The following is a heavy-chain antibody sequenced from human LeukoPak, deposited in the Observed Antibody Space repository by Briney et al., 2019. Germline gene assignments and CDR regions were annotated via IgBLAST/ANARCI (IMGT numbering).Heavy chain of an antibody. Sequence: SETLSLTCTVSGGSISSYYWSWIRQPAGKGLEWNGRIYTSGSTNYNPSLKSRVTMSVDTSKNQFSLKLSSVTAADTAVYYCARGQVFYDSSDHFDYWGQGTLVTVSS. CDR1: GGSISSYY. CDR3: ARGQVFYDSSDHFDY. V-gene: IGHV4-4*07. J-gene: IGHJ4*02. D-gene: IGHD3-22*01. CDR2: IYTSGST.